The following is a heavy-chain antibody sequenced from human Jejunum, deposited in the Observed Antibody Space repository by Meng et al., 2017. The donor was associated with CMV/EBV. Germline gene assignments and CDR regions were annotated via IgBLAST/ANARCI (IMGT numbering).Heavy chain of an antibody. V-gene: IGHV3-30*02. CDR2: FRYDISNN. J-gene: IGHJ4*02. D-gene: IGHD3-10*01. CDR3: AKDPELGY. Sequence: SCTASGFTFSDSGMHWVRQAPGKGLEWVAFFRYDISNNYYADSVKGRFIISRDNSKNTVYLKMNSLRTDDTAVYYCAKDPELGYWGQGTLVTVSS. CDR1: GFTFSDSG.